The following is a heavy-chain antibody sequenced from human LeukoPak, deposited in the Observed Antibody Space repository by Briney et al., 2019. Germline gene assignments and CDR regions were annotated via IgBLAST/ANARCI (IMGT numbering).Heavy chain of an antibody. V-gene: IGHV3-30*01. CDR3: ARGIGITMVRGVPPDAFDI. J-gene: IGHJ3*02. CDR1: GFTFSSYA. CDR2: ISYDGSNK. D-gene: IGHD3-10*01. Sequence: GGSLRLSCAASGFTFSSYAMHWVRQAPGKGLEWVAVISYDGSNKYYADSVKGRFTISRDNSKNTLYLQMNSLRAEDTAVYYCARGIGITMVRGVPPDAFDIWGQGTMVTVSS.